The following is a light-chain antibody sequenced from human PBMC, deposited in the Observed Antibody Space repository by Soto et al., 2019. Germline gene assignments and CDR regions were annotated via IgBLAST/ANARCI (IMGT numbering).Light chain of an antibody. CDR1: QSIGSL. CDR2: RAS. V-gene: IGKV1-5*03. CDR3: QQYNSYST. Sequence: DIQMTQSPSTLSASVGYRFTITCRASQSIGSLLSWYQHKPGKVPKLLIFRASNLESGVPSMFSGSGSGTEFTLTISSLQPDDFATYYCQQYNSYSTFGQGTTGDIK. J-gene: IGKJ1*01.